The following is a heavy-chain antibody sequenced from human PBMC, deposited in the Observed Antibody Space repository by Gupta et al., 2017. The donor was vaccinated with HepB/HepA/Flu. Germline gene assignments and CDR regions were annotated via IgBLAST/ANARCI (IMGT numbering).Heavy chain of an antibody. Sequence: QVQLVQSGAEVKTPGASVKVSCKASGYTFTAYYIHWVRQAAGQRLDWMGWINTNNGGTKYAQNFQGRVTMSRDTSIGTADMGLSGLTSDGTAVYYCAIFDPLETERPRPLARRVHGTLVTVFS. CDR3: AIFDPLETERPRPLAR. J-gene: IGHJ4*01. CDR2: INTNNGGT. V-gene: IGHV1-2*02. D-gene: IGHD3-3*01. CDR1: GYTFTAYY.